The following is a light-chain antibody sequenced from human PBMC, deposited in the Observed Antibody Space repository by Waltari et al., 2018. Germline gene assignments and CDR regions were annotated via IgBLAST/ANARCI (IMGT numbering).Light chain of an antibody. CDR2: WAS. J-gene: IGKJ5*01. Sequence: DIVMTQSPDSLAVSLGERATINCKSSQSLFSSSNSNTYIAWYQHKPGQPPKLLIYWASIRASGVPVRFSGSGSGTDFTLTISNLQAEDVAVYYCHHYYIPPLTFGQGTRLEI. CDR3: HHYYIPPLT. V-gene: IGKV4-1*01. CDR1: QSLFSSSNSNTY.